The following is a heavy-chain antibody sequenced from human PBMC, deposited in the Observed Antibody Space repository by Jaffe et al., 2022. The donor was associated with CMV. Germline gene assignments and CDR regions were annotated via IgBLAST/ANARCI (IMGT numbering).Heavy chain of an antibody. CDR1: GGSISSSSYY. CDR2: IYYSGST. J-gene: IGHJ6*03. CDR3: ARRPIVVVPAAMYYYYYMDV. V-gene: IGHV4-39*01. D-gene: IGHD2-2*01. Sequence: QLQLQESGPGLVKPSETLSLTCTVSGGSISSSSYYWGWIRQPPGKGLEWIGSIYYSGSTYYNPSLKSRVTISVDTSKNQFSLKLSSVTAADTAVYYCARRPIVVVPAAMYYYYYMDVWGKGTTVTVSS.